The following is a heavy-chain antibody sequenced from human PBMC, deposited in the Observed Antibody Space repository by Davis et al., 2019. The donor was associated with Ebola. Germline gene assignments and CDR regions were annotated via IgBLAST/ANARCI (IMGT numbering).Heavy chain of an antibody. J-gene: IGHJ3*02. CDR1: GFTFTNFA. CDR2: ISSSSSYI. V-gene: IGHV3-21*01. CDR3: ARDHYDSSGYGFDI. D-gene: IGHD3-22*01. Sequence: LSLTCAASGFTFTNFAMAWVRQAPGKGLEWVSSISSSSSYIYYADSVKGRFTISRDNAKNSLYLQMNSLRDEDTAVYYCARDHYDSSGYGFDIWGQGTMVTVSS.